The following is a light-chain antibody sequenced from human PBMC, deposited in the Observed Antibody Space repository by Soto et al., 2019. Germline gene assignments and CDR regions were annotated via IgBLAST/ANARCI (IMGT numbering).Light chain of an antibody. Sequence: EIFLTHFPATLSLSPGERATPPCRASQSVSSYLAWYQQKPGQAPRLLIYGASNRATGIPDRFSGSGSGTDFTLTISRLEPEDFAVYYCQQYGSSGTFGQGTKVDIK. CDR2: GAS. J-gene: IGKJ1*01. CDR1: QSVSSY. CDR3: QQYGSSGT. V-gene: IGKV3-20*01.